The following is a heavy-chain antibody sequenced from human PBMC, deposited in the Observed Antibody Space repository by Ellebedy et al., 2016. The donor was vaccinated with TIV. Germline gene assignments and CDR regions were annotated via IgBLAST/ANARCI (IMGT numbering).Heavy chain of an antibody. CDR3: ARDAHIPLTLIVADH. J-gene: IGHJ4*02. Sequence: GESLKISCAASGFSFSSYAMSWVRQAPGKGLEWVPGISGSGNSTSYADSVKGRFTISRDNSKSTLYLQMSGLGAEDTAVYYCARDAHIPLTLIVADHWGQGTLVTVSS. CDR2: ISGSGNST. D-gene: IGHD5-12*01. V-gene: IGHV3-23*01. CDR1: GFSFSSYA.